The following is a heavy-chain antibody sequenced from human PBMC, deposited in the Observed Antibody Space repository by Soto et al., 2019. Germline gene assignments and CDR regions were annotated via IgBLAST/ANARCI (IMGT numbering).Heavy chain of an antibody. D-gene: IGHD3-3*01. CDR2: ISGSGVST. CDR1: GFTFSSYA. Sequence: GGSLRLSCAASGFTFSSYAMSWVRQAPGKGLEWVSGISGSGVSTYYADSVKGRFTISRDNSKNTLYLQMNSLRADDTAVYFCAKHTSAVSGVYYFDYWGQGTLVTVSS. V-gene: IGHV3-23*01. CDR3: AKHTSAVSGVYYFDY. J-gene: IGHJ4*02.